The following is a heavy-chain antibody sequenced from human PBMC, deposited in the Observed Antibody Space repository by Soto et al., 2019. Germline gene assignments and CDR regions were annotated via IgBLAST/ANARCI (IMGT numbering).Heavy chain of an antibody. CDR1: GFTFSSYN. CDR3: ARDSRNYYYYMDV. CDR2: ISLSSSTI. V-gene: IGHV3-48*01. Sequence: EVQLVESGGGLVQPGGSLRLSCAASGFTFSSYNMNWVRQAPGKGLEWISDISLSSSTIFYADSVKGRFTISRDNAKNSLYLHMNSLRAEDTAVYYCARDSRNYYYYMDVWGKGNTVTVSS. J-gene: IGHJ6*03.